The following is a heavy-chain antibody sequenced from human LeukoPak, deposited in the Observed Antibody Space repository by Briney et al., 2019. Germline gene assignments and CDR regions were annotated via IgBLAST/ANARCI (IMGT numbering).Heavy chain of an antibody. CDR2: IYACGYT. J-gene: IGHJ4*02. D-gene: IGHD1-26*01. CDR3: ARGGREVLRRPDDY. Sequence: SETLSLTCTVSGGSISSGGYYWSWIRQPAGKGLEWIGRIYACGYTNYNPSLKSRFTISVDTSKNQFSLKLSSVTAADTAVYYCARGGREVLRRPDDYWGQGTLVTVSS. CDR1: GGSISSGGYY. V-gene: IGHV4-61*02.